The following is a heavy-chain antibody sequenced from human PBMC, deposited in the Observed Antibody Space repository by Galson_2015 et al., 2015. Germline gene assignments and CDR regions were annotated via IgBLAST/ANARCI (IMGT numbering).Heavy chain of an antibody. CDR1: GYTFTSYY. CDR3: ARGIVVVPAATGADNWFDP. CDR2: VNPSGGST. Sequence: SVKVSCKASGYTFTSYYMHWVRQAPGQGLEWVGIVNPSGGSTSYAQKFQGRVTMTRDTSTSTVYMELSSLRSEDTAVYYCARGIVVVPAATGADNWFDPWGQGTLVTVSS. D-gene: IGHD2-2*01. V-gene: IGHV1-46*01. J-gene: IGHJ5*02.